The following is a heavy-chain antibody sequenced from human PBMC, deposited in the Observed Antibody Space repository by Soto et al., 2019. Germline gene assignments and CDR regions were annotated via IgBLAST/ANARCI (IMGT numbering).Heavy chain of an antibody. CDR3: ATISPNYYDSTGPPDWFDP. Sequence: ASVKVSCKASGYTFTNYGISWVRQAPGQGLEWMGWIHPKNGNTKDARKFRGRVTMTTDTSTGTAYMELSSLRSEDTAVYHCATISPNYYDSTGPPDWFDPWGQGTLVTRLL. J-gene: IGHJ5*02. D-gene: IGHD3-22*01. CDR1: GYTFTNYG. CDR2: IHPKNGNT. V-gene: IGHV1-18*01.